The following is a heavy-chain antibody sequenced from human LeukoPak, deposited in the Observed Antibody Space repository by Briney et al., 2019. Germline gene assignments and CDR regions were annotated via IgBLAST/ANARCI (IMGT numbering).Heavy chain of an antibody. CDR3: AKGLSSSSWYVADS. V-gene: IGHV3-43*02. CDR1: GFTFSSYG. CDR2: INGNGDDS. Sequence: TGGSLRLSCAASGFTFSSYGMHWVRQAPGQGLEWVSLINGNGDDSYYADSVKGRFTVSRDNREKSLFLHMNSLRTDDTAFYYCAKGLSSSSWYVADSWGQGTLVTVSS. D-gene: IGHD6-13*01. J-gene: IGHJ4*02.